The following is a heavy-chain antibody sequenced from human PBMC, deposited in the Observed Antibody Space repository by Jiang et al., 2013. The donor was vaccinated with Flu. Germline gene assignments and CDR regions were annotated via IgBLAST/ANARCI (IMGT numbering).Heavy chain of an antibody. CDR3: ARGEAGGTYIGYYFDY. D-gene: IGHD1-26*01. CDR2: ISTNGRST. V-gene: IGHV3-64*01. CDR1: GFTFRNYA. J-gene: IGHJ4*01. Sequence: VQLLESGGGSVQPGGSLRLSCAASGFTFRNYAMHWVRQAPGRGLEFVSAISTNGRSTFYVNSVKGRFTISRDNSRDMLYLQMGSLRVEDMAVYYCARGEAGGTYIGYYFDYWGHGSLVTVSS.